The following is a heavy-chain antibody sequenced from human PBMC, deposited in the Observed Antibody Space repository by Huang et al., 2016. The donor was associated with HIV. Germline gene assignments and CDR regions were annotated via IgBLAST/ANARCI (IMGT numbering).Heavy chain of an antibody. J-gene: IGHJ4*02. Sequence: QVQLVQSGAEVKKPGASVKVSCKASGNTFSGYGISWVRQAPGQGLEWMGWISGYNGNTNYVWNLQGRVTMTTDTSTSTAYMELRSLRSDDTTVYYCARDRRPYSGSYLGYWGQGTLVTVSS. CDR1: GNTFSGYG. CDR3: ARDRRPYSGSYLGY. CDR2: ISGYNGNT. V-gene: IGHV1-18*04. D-gene: IGHD1-26*01.